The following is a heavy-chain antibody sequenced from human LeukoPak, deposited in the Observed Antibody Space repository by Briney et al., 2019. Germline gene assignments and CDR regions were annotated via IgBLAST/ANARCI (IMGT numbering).Heavy chain of an antibody. Sequence: GGSLRLSCTASGFTFSDYYMSWIHQTPGKGLEWLSYISTRDNTIQYADSVKGRFTISRDNANNSVFLQMNNLRAEDSAIYYCARGARWAYYFDYWGQGSLVTVSS. CDR2: ISTRDNTI. J-gene: IGHJ4*02. CDR3: ARGARWAYYFDY. D-gene: IGHD4-23*01. CDR1: GFTFSDYY. V-gene: IGHV3-11*01.